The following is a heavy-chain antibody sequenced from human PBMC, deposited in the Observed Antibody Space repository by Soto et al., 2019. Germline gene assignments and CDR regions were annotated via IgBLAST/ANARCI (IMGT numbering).Heavy chain of an antibody. Sequence: QVQLVESGGGVVQPGRSLRLSCAASGLTFSSYGMHWVRQAPGKGLEWVAVISYDGSNKYYADSVKGRFTISRDNSKNTLYLQMNSLRAEDTAVYYCAKEPPYYYDSSGYFDYWGQGTLVTVSS. J-gene: IGHJ4*02. CDR3: AKEPPYYYDSSGYFDY. CDR1: GLTFSSYG. V-gene: IGHV3-30*18. D-gene: IGHD3-22*01. CDR2: ISYDGSNK.